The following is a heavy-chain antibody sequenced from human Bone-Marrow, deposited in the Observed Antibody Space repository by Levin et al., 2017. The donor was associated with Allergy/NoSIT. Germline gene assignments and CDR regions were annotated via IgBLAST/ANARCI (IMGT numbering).Heavy chain of an antibody. J-gene: IGHJ6*02. CDR3: ARGTYVYIMGRQYYYAMDA. CDR2: ISGSGTTT. CDR1: GFTVYSYA. V-gene: IGHV3-48*03. Sequence: LSLTCAGSGFTVYSYAIHWVRQAPGRGPEWVSGISGSGTTTDYADSVKGRFTISRDNAKNSLYLQMDSLRAEDTAVYYCARGTYVYIMGRQYYYAMDAWGLGTTVTVSS. D-gene: IGHD3-16*01.